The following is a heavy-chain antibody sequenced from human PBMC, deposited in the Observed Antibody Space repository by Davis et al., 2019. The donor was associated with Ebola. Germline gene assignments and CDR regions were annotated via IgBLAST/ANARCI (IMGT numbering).Heavy chain of an antibody. CDR3: AKSITMIVVVNYFDY. D-gene: IGHD3-22*01. CDR2: ISGSGGST. CDR1: GFTFSSYA. Sequence: PAGSLTLSCPASGFTFSSYAMSWVRQAPGKGLEWVSAISGSGGSTYYADSVKGRFTISRDNSKNTLYLQLNSLRAEDTAVYYCAKSITMIVVVNYFDYWGQGTLVTVSS. V-gene: IGHV3-23*01. J-gene: IGHJ4*02.